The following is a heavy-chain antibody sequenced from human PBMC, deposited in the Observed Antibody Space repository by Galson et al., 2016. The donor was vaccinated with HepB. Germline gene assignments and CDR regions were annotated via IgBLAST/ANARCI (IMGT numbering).Heavy chain of an antibody. CDR1: EIPVSSTY. J-gene: IGHJ5*02. V-gene: IGHV3-53*01. D-gene: IGHD1-14*01. Sequence: SLRLSCAASEIPVSSTYLSWVRQAPGKGLEWVSFVYTGGNTYYADSVKGRFTFSRDNSKNTLYLQMNSLRAEDTAVYYCPIFRVAPPAFSWGQGTQVIVSS. CDR3: PIFRVAPPAFS. CDR2: VYTGGNT.